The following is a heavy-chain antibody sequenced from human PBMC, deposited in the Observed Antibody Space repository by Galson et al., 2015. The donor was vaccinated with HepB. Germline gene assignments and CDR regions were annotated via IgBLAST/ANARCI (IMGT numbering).Heavy chain of an antibody. CDR2: IWHDGSNK. CDR1: GFTFSSYG. D-gene: IGHD4-17*01. V-gene: IGHV3-33*01. J-gene: IGHJ4*02. CDR3: ARWDPMTTENDY. Sequence: SLRLSCAASGFTFSSYGMHWVRQAPGKGLEWVADIWHDGSNKYYADSVKGRFTISRDNSKNTLYLQMNSLRAEDTAVYYCARWDPMTTENDYWGQGTLITVSS.